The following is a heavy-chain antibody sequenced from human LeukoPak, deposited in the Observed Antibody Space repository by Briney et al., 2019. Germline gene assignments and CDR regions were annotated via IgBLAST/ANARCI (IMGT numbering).Heavy chain of an antibody. Sequence: GGSLRLSCAASGFTFSSCGMHWVRQAPGKGLEWVAVISYDGSNKYYADSVKGRFTISRDNSKNTLYLQMNSLRAEDTAVYYCAKGVAVADYYFDYWGQGTLVTVSS. CDR3: AKGVAVADYYFDY. J-gene: IGHJ4*02. V-gene: IGHV3-30*18. CDR1: GFTFSSCG. D-gene: IGHD6-19*01. CDR2: ISYDGSNK.